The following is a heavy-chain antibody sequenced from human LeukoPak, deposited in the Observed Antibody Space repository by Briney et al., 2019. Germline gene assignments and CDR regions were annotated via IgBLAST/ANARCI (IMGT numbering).Heavy chain of an antibody. CDR1: GFTFSGYW. D-gene: IGHD3/OR15-3a*01. V-gene: IGHV3-7*01. Sequence: GGSLRLSCVASGFTFSGYWMSWVRQAPGKGLEWVAIIKEDGSEKTHVDSVKGRFTISRDNAKKSLYLQMNSLRAEDTAVYYCARAEGLSASWYFDLWGRGTQVSVSS. CDR3: ARAEGLSASWYFDL. J-gene: IGHJ2*01. CDR2: IKEDGSEK.